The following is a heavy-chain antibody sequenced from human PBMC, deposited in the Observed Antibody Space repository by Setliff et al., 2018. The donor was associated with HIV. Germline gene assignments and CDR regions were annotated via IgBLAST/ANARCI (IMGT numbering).Heavy chain of an antibody. V-gene: IGHV4-4*09. CDR1: GASLSAFY. D-gene: IGHD6-19*01. J-gene: IGHJ4*02. CDR3: AGGGQWRPDY. Sequence: SETLSLTCTASGASLSAFYWSWIRQPPGKGLEWLGYIYSSVGTNYSPSLEGRITISLDTSKSQFSLKLTSVTAADTAIYFCAGGGQWRPDYWGLGTLVTVS. CDR2: IYSSVGT.